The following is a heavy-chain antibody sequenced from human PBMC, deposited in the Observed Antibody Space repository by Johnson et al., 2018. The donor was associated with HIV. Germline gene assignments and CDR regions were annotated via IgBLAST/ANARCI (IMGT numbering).Heavy chain of an antibody. D-gene: IGHD6-19*01. CDR2: IGASGYRT. Sequence: EVQLVESGGALVQPGGSLRLSCAASGFTFSSYAMTWVRQAPGKGLEWVSSIGASGYRTYYADSVKGRFSISRDNSKNTLYLKMNSLSPEDTAVYYCARDFQWLEAFDIWGQGTMVTVSS. J-gene: IGHJ3*02. CDR1: GFTFSSYA. CDR3: ARDFQWLEAFDI. V-gene: IGHV3-23*04.